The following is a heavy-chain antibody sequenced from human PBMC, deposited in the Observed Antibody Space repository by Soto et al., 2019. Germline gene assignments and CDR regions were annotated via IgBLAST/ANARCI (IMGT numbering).Heavy chain of an antibody. CDR1: GFTFSTYA. Sequence: QVQLVESGGGVVQPGRSLRLSCAASGFTFSTYAMHWVRQAPGKGLDWVAVISYDGSNKYYADSVKGRFTISRDNSKNTLYLQMNSLRAEDMTVYYCARGGPYYYDSSDWGAFHIWGQGTMVTVSS. CDR3: ARGGPYYYDSSDWGAFHI. J-gene: IGHJ3*02. CDR2: ISYDGSNK. V-gene: IGHV3-30-3*01. D-gene: IGHD3-22*01.